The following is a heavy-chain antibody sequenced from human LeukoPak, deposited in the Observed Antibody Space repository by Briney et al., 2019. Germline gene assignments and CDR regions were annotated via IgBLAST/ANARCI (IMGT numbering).Heavy chain of an antibody. J-gene: IGHJ4*02. CDR2: IYYSGST. D-gene: IGHD6-13*01. V-gene: IGHV4-39*07. CDR1: GGSISSSSYY. Sequence: SETLSLTCTVSGGSISSSSYYWGWIRQPPGKELEWIGSIYYSGSTYYNPSLKSRVTISVDTSKNQFSLKLSSVTAADTAVYYCARVRAAAVPYYFDYWGQGTLVTVSS. CDR3: ARVRAAAVPYYFDY.